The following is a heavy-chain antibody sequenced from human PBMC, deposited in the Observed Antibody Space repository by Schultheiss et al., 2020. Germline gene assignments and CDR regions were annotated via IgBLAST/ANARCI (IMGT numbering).Heavy chain of an antibody. V-gene: IGHV4-61*02. CDR3: ARERVVVVPAAMWFYYYGMDV. CDR2: IYTSGST. D-gene: IGHD2-2*01. CDR1: GGSISSGSYY. J-gene: IGHJ6*02. Sequence: SQTLSLTCTVSGGSISSGSYYWSWIRQPAGKGLEWIGRIYTSGSTNYNPSLKSRVTISVDTSQNQFSLKLSSVTAADTAVYYCARERVVVVPAAMWFYYYGMDVWGQGTLVTVSS.